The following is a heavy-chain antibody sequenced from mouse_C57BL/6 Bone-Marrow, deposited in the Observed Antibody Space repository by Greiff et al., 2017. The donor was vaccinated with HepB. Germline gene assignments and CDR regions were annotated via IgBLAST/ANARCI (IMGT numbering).Heavy chain of an antibody. V-gene: IGHV1-64*01. D-gene: IGHD1-1*01. CDR3: ARWDYGGWYFDV. CDR2: IHPNSGST. CDR1: GYTFTSYW. J-gene: IGHJ1*03. Sequence: QVQLQQSGAELAKPGASVKLSCKASGYTFTSYWMHWVKQRPGQGLEWIGMIHPNSGSTNYNEKFKSKATLTVDKSSSTAYMQLSSLTSEDSAVYYCARWDYGGWYFDVWGTGTTVTVSS.